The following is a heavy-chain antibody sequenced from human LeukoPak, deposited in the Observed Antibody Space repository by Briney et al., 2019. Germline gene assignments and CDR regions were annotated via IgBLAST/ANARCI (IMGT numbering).Heavy chain of an antibody. CDR2: IYHSGST. D-gene: IGHD1-1*01. Sequence: PSETLSLTCAVSGGSISSSYWWSWVRQPPGKRLEWIGEIYHSGSTNYNPSLKSRVTMSVDKSKNQFSLKLSSVTAADTAVYYCARGTTASTGIHYWGQGTLVTVSS. V-gene: IGHV4-4*02. CDR1: GGSISSSYW. J-gene: IGHJ4*02. CDR3: ARGTTASTGIHY.